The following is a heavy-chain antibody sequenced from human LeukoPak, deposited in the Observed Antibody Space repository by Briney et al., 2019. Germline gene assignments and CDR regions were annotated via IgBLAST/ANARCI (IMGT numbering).Heavy chain of an antibody. D-gene: IGHD3-22*01. V-gene: IGHV1-24*01. CDR2: FDPEDGET. J-gene: IGHJ4*02. Sequence: ASVKVSCKVSGYTLTELSMHWVRQAPGKGLEWMGGFDPEDGETIYAQKFQGRVTMTTDTSTSTAYMELRSLRSDDTAVYYCALFYYDSSGYYSFDYWGQGTLVTVSS. CDR1: GYTLTELS. CDR3: ALFYYDSSGYYSFDY.